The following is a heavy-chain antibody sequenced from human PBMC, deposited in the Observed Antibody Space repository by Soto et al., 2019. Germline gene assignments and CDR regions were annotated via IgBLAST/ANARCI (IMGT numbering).Heavy chain of an antibody. D-gene: IGHD5-18*01. J-gene: IGHJ4*02. V-gene: IGHV3-11*06. CDR1: GFTFSDYY. Sequence: GGSLRLSCAASGFTFSDYYISWIRQAPGKGLEWVSYISSSSSYTNYADSVKGRFTISRDNAKNSLYLQMNSLRAEDTAVYYCARDSVGDTAMVTDWGQGTLVTVSS. CDR2: ISSSSSYT. CDR3: ARDSVGDTAMVTD.